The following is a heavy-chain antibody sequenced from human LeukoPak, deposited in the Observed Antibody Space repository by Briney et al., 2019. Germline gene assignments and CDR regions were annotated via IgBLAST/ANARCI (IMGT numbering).Heavy chain of an antibody. J-gene: IGHJ4*02. Sequence: SETLSLTCTVSGGSISSYYWSWIRQPPGKGLEWIGYIYYSGSTNYNPSLKSRVTISVDTSKNQFSLKLSSVTAADTAVYYCAREDSVEMATTGFDYWGQGTLVTVSS. CDR3: AREDSVEMATTGFDY. D-gene: IGHD5-24*01. CDR2: IYYSGST. V-gene: IGHV4-59*01. CDR1: GGSISSYY.